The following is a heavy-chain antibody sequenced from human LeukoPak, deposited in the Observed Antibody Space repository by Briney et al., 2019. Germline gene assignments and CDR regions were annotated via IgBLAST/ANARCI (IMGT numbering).Heavy chain of an antibody. Sequence: SETLSLTCSVSGGSISSGSYYCSWSRQPAGKGLEWIGRIYTSGSTNYNPALKSRVTISVDTSKNQFSLKLSSVTAADTAVYYCARVSGILDYWGQGTLVTASS. J-gene: IGHJ4*02. CDR3: ARVSGILDY. D-gene: IGHD1-14*01. CDR1: GGSISSGSYY. CDR2: IYTSGST. V-gene: IGHV4-61*02.